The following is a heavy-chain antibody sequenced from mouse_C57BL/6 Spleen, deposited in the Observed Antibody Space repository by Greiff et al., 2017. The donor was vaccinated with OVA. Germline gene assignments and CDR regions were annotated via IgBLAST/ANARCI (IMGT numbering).Heavy chain of an antibody. CDR2: ISSGSSTI. CDR3: ARPGYYGSSWFAY. CDR1: GFTFSDYG. Sequence: EVQGVESGGGLVKPGGSLKLSCAASGFTFSDYGMHWVRQAPEKGLEWVAYISSGSSTIYYEDTVKGRFTISRDNAKITLFLQMTGLRSEDTAMYYCARPGYYGSSWFAYWGQGTLVTVSA. D-gene: IGHD1-1*01. V-gene: IGHV5-17*01. J-gene: IGHJ3*01.